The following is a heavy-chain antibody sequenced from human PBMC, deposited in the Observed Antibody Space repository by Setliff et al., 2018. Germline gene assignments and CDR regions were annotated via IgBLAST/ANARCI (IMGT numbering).Heavy chain of an antibody. V-gene: IGHV3-21*04. CDR3: ARDRVPDGVWDFDY. D-gene: IGHD4-17*01. CDR2: ISSSSSYI. Sequence: GGSLRLSCGASGFTFTSYSMTWVRQAPGKGLEWVSSISSSSSYIYYADSVKGRFTISRDNAKNSAYLQMDSLRVEDTAIYYCARDRVPDGVWDFDYWGQGALVTVSS. J-gene: IGHJ4*02. CDR1: GFTFTSYS.